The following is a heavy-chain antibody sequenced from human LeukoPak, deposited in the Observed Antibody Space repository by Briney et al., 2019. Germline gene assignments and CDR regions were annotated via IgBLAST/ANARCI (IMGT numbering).Heavy chain of an antibody. V-gene: IGHV3-21*01. CDR1: GFTFSSYS. D-gene: IGHD3-3*01. CDR3: ATRSYYDFWSGYLGSFDY. J-gene: IGHJ4*02. Sequence: GGSLRLSCAASGFTFSSYSMNWVRQAPGKGLEWVSSISSSSSYIYYADSVKGRFTISRDNAKNSLYLQMNSLRAEDTAVWYCATRSYYDFWSGYLGSFDYWGQGTPVTVSS. CDR2: ISSSSSYI.